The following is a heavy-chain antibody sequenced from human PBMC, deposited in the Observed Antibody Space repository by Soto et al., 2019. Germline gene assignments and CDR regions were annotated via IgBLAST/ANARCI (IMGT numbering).Heavy chain of an antibody. Sequence: EVQLLESGGGLVQPGGSLRLSCAASGFTFSSYAMSWVRQAPGKGLEWVSAISGSGGSTYYADSVKGRFTISRDNSKNTVYLQMKSLRAEDTVVYYCANDLRRVEELSGYYHLDYWGQGTLVTDSS. J-gene: IGHJ4*02. CDR1: GFTFSSYA. V-gene: IGHV3-23*01. D-gene: IGHD3-3*01. CDR2: ISGSGGST. CDR3: ANDLRRVEELSGYYHLDY.